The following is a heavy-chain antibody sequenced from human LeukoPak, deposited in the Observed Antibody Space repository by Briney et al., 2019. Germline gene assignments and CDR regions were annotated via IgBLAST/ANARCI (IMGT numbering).Heavy chain of an antibody. V-gene: IGHV4-59*12. D-gene: IGHD3-22*01. Sequence: PSETLSLTCTVSGGSMSNYYWSWIRQPPGKGLEWIGYIYYSGSTNYNPSLKSRVTISVDTSKNQFSLNLTSVTAADTAVYYCARLSRSDSSGYYLDHWGQGTLVTVSS. CDR1: GGSMSNYY. CDR3: ARLSRSDSSGYYLDH. J-gene: IGHJ4*02. CDR2: IYYSGST.